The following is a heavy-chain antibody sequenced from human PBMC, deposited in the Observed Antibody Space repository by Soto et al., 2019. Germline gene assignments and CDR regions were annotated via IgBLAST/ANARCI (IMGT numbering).Heavy chain of an antibody. CDR1: GGSISSYY. CDR3: ARGGITIFGVVMPDAFDI. Sequence: SETLSLTCTVSGGSISSYYWSWIRQPPGKGLEWIGYIYYSGSTNYNPSLKSRVTISVDTSKNQFSLKLSSVTAADTAVYYCARGGITIFGVVMPDAFDIWGQGTMVTVSS. D-gene: IGHD3-3*01. J-gene: IGHJ3*02. V-gene: IGHV4-59*01. CDR2: IYYSGST.